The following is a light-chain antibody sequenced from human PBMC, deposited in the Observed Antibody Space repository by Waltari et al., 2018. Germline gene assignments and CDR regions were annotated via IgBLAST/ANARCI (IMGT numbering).Light chain of an antibody. J-gene: IGKJ5*01. CDR1: HTVSSSY. CDR3: QQYGASPVT. V-gene: IGKV3-20*01. Sequence: EIVLTQSPDTLSLSPGERATLSCGASHTVSSSYLAWYQQKPGQAPRLLIYGASTRATGVPDRFSGSGSGTDFSLTISRLEPEDFAVYYCQQYGASPVTFGQGTRLEI. CDR2: GAS.